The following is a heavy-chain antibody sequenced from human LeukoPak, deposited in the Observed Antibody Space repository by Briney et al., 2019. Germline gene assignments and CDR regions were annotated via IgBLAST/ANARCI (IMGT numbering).Heavy chain of an antibody. J-gene: IGHJ3*02. CDR1: GGSISGSSYY. V-gene: IGHV4-39*01. Sequence: SSETLSLTCTGSGGSISGSSYYWGWIRQPPGKGLEWIGSIYYSGSTYCNPSLKSRVTISVDTSKNQFSLKLSSVTAADTAVYYCARRGIVGGAFDIWGQGTMVTVSS. CDR3: ARRGIVGGAFDI. D-gene: IGHD1-26*01. CDR2: IYYSGST.